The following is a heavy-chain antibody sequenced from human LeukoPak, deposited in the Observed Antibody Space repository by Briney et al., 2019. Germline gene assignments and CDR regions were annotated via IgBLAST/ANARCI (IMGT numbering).Heavy chain of an antibody. J-gene: IGHJ3*02. D-gene: IGHD3-22*01. CDR1: GGSISYYY. CDR2: IYSSGST. Sequence: SETLSLTCTVSGGSISYYYWNWIRQPPGKGLEWIGYIYSSGSTNYNPSLKSRVTISLDTSKNQFSLKLSSVTAAYTAVYYCARMGDYYDSSGYRHDAFDIWGQGTMVTVSS. V-gene: IGHV4-59*01. CDR3: ARMGDYYDSSGYRHDAFDI.